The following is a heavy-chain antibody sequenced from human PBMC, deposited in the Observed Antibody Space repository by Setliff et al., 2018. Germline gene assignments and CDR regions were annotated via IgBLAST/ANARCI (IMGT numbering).Heavy chain of an antibody. Sequence: SETLSLTCTVSGGSISSGVYYWGWIRQPPGKGLEWIGRIYHGGKTYYNTSLESRLTISVDTSKNQFSLKLRSVTAADTAVYYCARTGTYRYFDSWGQGTLVT. CDR1: GGSISSGVYY. CDR2: IYHGGKT. CDR3: ARTGTYRYFDS. D-gene: IGHD1-1*01. J-gene: IGHJ4*02. V-gene: IGHV4-39*01.